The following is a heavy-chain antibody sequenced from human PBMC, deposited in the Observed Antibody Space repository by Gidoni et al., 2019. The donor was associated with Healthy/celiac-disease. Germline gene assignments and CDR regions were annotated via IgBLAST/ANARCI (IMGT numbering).Heavy chain of an antibody. D-gene: IGHD3-22*01. Sequence: EVQLVESGGGWVQPGRSLRLSCAASGVTFDDYAMHWVRQAPGQGLEWFSGISRNSGSIGYADSVKGRFTISRDNAKNSLYLQMNSLRAEDTALYYCAKDPSHLSSGYFVYWGQGTLVTVSS. CDR3: AKDPSHLSSGYFVY. CDR1: GVTFDDYA. J-gene: IGHJ4*02. CDR2: ISRNSGSI. V-gene: IGHV3-9*01.